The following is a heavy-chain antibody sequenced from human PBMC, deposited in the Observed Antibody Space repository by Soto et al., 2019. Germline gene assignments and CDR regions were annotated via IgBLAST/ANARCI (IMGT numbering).Heavy chain of an antibody. Sequence: QAQLVKSGAEVKKPGASVKVSCKASGYTLSDYYMQWVRQAPGQGLEWMGWFNPNSGDTNYAQKFQGRVTMTRDTSIATAYMELSSLKSDDTAVYYCAREGGGIAAAGAGNDAFDIWGQGTMVTVSS. V-gene: IGHV1-2*02. J-gene: IGHJ3*02. CDR3: AREGGGIAAAGAGNDAFDI. CDR2: FNPNSGDT. D-gene: IGHD6-13*01. CDR1: GYTLSDYY.